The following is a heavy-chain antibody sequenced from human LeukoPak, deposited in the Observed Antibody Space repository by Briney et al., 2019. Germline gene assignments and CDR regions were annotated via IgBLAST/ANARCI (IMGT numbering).Heavy chain of an antibody. D-gene: IGHD2-15*01. CDR2: IYTSGST. CDR3: ARGESLGYCSGGSCYNRFDA. CDR1: GGSISSYY. V-gene: IGHV4-4*07. J-gene: IGHJ5*02. Sequence: SETLSLTCTVSGGSISSYYWSWIRQPAGKGLEWIGRIYTSGSTNYNPSLKSRVTMSVDTSKNQFSLELSSLTAADTAVYYCARGESLGYCSGGSCYNRFDAWGQGTLVTVSS.